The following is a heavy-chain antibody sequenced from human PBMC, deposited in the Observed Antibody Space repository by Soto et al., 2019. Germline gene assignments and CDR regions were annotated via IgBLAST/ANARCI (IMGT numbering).Heavy chain of an antibody. CDR3: TTDSYSTIIIVRFDY. D-gene: IGHD3-22*01. J-gene: IGHJ4*01. Sequence: GSLRLSCAASGFTFSNAWINWVRQAPGKGLEWVGRIKSKTDGGTTDYAEPVKGRFAISGDDSNNMVYLQMNSLKIEDTAVYYCTTDSYSTIIIVRFDYWGHGTLVTVSS. V-gene: IGHV3-15*07. CDR2: IKSKTDGGTT. CDR1: GFTFSNAW.